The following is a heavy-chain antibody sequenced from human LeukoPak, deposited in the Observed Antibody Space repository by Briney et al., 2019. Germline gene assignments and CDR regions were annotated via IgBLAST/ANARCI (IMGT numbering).Heavy chain of an antibody. Sequence: GESLKISCKGSGYSFTSYWIGWVRQMPGKGLEWMGIIYPGDSNTRYSPSFQGQVTISADKSISTAYLQWSSLKASDTAIYYCARHLGVSVAGVDYWGQGTLVTVSS. CDR1: GYSFTSYW. D-gene: IGHD6-19*01. CDR3: ARHLGVSVAGVDY. J-gene: IGHJ4*02. V-gene: IGHV5-51*01. CDR2: IYPGDSNT.